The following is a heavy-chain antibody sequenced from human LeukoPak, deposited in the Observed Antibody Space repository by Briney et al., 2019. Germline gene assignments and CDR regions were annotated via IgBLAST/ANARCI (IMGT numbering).Heavy chain of an antibody. CDR1: GFTFSSYG. CDR3: AKDGPYDYVWGSYRYFDY. Sequence: PGGSLRLSCAASGFTFSSYGMHWVRQAPGKGLEWVAFIRYDGSNKYYADSVKGRFTISRDNSKNTLYLQMNSLRAEDTAVYYCAKDGPYDYVWGSYRYFDYWGQGTLVTVSS. D-gene: IGHD3-16*02. J-gene: IGHJ4*02. CDR2: IRYDGSNK. V-gene: IGHV3-30*02.